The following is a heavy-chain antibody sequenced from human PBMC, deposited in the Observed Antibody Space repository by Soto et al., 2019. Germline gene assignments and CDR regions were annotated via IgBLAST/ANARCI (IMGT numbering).Heavy chain of an antibody. D-gene: IGHD3-22*01. J-gene: IGHJ3*02. CDR1: GGSISSYY. V-gene: IGHV4-59*01. CDR3: ARVGYYYDSSGSSRPNKPFDI. CDR2: IYYSGST. Sequence: PSETLSLTCTVSGGSISSYYWSWIRQPPGKGLGWIGYIYYSGSTNYNPSLKSRVTISVDTSKNQFSLKLSSVTAADTAVYYCARVGYYYDSSGSSRPNKPFDIWGQGTMVTVSS.